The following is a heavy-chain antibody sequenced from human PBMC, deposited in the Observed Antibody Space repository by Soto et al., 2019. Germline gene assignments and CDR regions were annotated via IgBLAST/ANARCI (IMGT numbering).Heavy chain of an antibody. D-gene: IGHD3-22*01. Sequence: GGSKRLSCAASGFHFSDYYMSWIRPTPGKGLEWVSYISSSSSYTNYADSVKGRFTISRDNAKNSLYLQMNSLRAEDTAVYYCARDPGPLSSGYYSAFDYWGQGTLVTVSS. CDR3: ARDPGPLSSGYYSAFDY. CDR2: ISSSSSYT. J-gene: IGHJ4*02. CDR1: GFHFSDYY. V-gene: IGHV3-11*06.